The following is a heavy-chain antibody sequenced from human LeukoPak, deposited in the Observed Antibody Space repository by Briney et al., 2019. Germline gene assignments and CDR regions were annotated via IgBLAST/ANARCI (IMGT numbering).Heavy chain of an antibody. CDR2: IYHSGST. CDR1: GYSISSGYH. Sequence: SETLSLTCTVSGYSISSGYHWGWIRQPPGKWLEWIGSIYHSGSTYYNPSLKSRVTISVDTSKNQFSLKLSSVTAADTAVYYCARGLTYYYGSGYFDPWGQGTLVTVSS. V-gene: IGHV4-38-2*02. J-gene: IGHJ5*02. D-gene: IGHD3-10*01. CDR3: ARGLTYYYGSGYFDP.